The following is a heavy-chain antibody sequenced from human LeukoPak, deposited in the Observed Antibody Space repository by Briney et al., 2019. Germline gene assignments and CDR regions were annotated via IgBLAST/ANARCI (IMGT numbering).Heavy chain of an antibody. Sequence: GGSLRLSCVVSGFTVTSNYMSWVRQAPGKGLEWVSVIYSGGTTNYADSVKGRFTVYRDNSKNTLYLQVNSLRAEDTAVYYCVRDGGVSGYDLLDYWGQGTLVTVSS. CDR3: VRDGGVSGYDLLDY. CDR1: GFTVTSNY. CDR2: IYSGGTT. J-gene: IGHJ4*02. V-gene: IGHV3-66*01. D-gene: IGHD5-12*01.